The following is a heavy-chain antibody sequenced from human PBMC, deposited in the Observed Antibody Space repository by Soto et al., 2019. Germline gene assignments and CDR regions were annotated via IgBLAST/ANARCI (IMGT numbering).Heavy chain of an antibody. D-gene: IGHD5-12*01. CDR1: RFTFSAYE. V-gene: IGHV3-48*03. CDR2: ISTSGSTV. CDR3: VRYCGITLCNGVATRTFDY. Sequence: GGSLRLSCAASRFTFSAYEMHWFRQAPGKGLEWVSYISTSGSTVYYADSVKGRFTVSRDNTRNSLYLQMDSLRDEDTALYYCVRYCGITLCNGVATRTFDYWGQGTLVTVSS. J-gene: IGHJ4*02.